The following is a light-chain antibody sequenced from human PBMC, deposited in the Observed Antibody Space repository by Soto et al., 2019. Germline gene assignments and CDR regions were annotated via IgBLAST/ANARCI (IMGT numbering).Light chain of an antibody. V-gene: IGKV1-5*01. Sequence: DIQMTQSPATLSASVGDSVTITCRASQSVSEWLAWYQQKPGKAPKLLIYDASSLESGVPSRFSGSGSGTEFTPTITSLQPDDFATYYCQQYSSHSNTFGRGTKLE. J-gene: IGKJ2*01. CDR2: DAS. CDR1: QSVSEW. CDR3: QQYSSHSNT.